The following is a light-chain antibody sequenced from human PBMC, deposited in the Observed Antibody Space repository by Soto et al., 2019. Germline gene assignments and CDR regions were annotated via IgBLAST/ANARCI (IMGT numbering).Light chain of an antibody. CDR1: SSDVGGYNY. V-gene: IGLV2-14*01. CDR2: EVS. J-gene: IGLJ1*01. Sequence: QSALTQPASVSGSPGQSITIACTGTSSDVGGYNYVSWFQQHPGKAPKLMIYEVSNRPSGVPDRFSGSKSDTSASLAISGLQSEDDADYYCAAWDYSLNAYVFGIGTKVTVL. CDR3: AAWDYSLNAYV.